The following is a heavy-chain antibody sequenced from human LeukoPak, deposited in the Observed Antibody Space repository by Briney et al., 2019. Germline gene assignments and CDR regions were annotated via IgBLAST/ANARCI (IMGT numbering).Heavy chain of an antibody. D-gene: IGHD6-13*01. J-gene: IGHJ4*02. Sequence: SETLSLTCAVYGGSFSGYYWSWIRQPPGKGLEWIGEINHSGSTNYNPSLKSRVAISVDTSKNQFSLKLSSVTAADTAVYYCARHAGGIAASGTRPFDYWGQGTLVTVSS. CDR3: ARHAGGIAASGTRPFDY. V-gene: IGHV4-34*01. CDR2: INHSGST. CDR1: GGSFSGYY.